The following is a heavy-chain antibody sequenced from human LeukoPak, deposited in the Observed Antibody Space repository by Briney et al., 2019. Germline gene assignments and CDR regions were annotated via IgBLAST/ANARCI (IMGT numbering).Heavy chain of an antibody. V-gene: IGHV4-38-2*02. Sequence: PSETLSLTCTVSGYSISTGYYWDWIRQPPGKGLEWIGEIYHSGSTNYNPSLKSRVTISVDKSKNQFSLKLSSVTAADTAVYYCARQFYDSSGYYDRDDLDAFDIWGQGTMVTVSS. CDR3: ARQFYDSSGYYDRDDLDAFDI. D-gene: IGHD3-22*01. CDR2: IYHSGST. J-gene: IGHJ3*02. CDR1: GYSISTGYY.